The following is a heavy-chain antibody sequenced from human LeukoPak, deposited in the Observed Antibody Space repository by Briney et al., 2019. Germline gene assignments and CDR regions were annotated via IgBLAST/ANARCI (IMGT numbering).Heavy chain of an antibody. V-gene: IGHV4-38-2*02. J-gene: IGHJ4*02. CDR2: IYHSGST. D-gene: IGHD3-10*01. CDR3: ARGLGDSSGQAFDY. CDR1: GYSISSGFY. Sequence: SETLSLTCSVSGYSISSGFYWGWIRQPPGKGLEWIGTIYHSGSTSYNPSLKSQVTISVDTSNNQFSLSLSSVTAVDTAVYYCARGLGDSSGQAFDYWGQGTLVSVSS.